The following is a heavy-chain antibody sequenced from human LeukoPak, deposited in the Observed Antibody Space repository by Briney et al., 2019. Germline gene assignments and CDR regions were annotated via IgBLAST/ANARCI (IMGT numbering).Heavy chain of an antibody. V-gene: IGHV4-4*07. D-gene: IGHD4-17*01. CDR2: IYTSGST. CDR3: ARDTTVTTETYYYYYGTDV. Sequence: PSETLSLTCTVSGGSISSYYWSWIRQPAGKGLEWIGRIYTSGSTNYNPSLKNRVTMSVDTSKNQFSLKLSSVTAADTAVYYCARDTTVTTETYYYYYGTDVWGQGTTVTVSS. J-gene: IGHJ6*02. CDR1: GGSISSYY.